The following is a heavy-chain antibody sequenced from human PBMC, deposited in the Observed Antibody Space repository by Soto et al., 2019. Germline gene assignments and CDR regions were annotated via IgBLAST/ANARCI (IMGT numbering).Heavy chain of an antibody. CDR3: ARDHGGGGLTLGS. J-gene: IGHJ5*02. D-gene: IGHD3-16*01. Sequence: QVHLEESGGGLVKPGGSLRLSCIASGFTFSDYYMSWIRQAPGKGLEWVADISNSGKIRHHADSVEGRFTISRDNARDSLYLQMNSLRPEDSAIYYCARDHGGGGLTLGSWGQGTLVTVSS. V-gene: IGHV3-11*01. CDR2: ISNSGKIR. CDR1: GFTFSDYY.